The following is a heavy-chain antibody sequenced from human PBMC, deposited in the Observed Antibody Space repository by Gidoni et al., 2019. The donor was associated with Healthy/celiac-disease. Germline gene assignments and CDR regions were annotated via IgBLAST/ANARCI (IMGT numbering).Heavy chain of an antibody. D-gene: IGHD5-18*01. Sequence: EVQLVESGGGLVKPGGSLRLSCAASGFTFSSYSMNWVRQAPGKGLEWVSSISSSSSYIYYADSVKGRFTISRDNAKNSLYLQMNSLRAEDTAVYYCARDLNTAMVKGSGYYYYGMDVWGQGTTVTVSS. CDR1: GFTFSSYS. CDR3: ARDLNTAMVKGSGYYYYGMDV. J-gene: IGHJ6*02. V-gene: IGHV3-21*01. CDR2: ISSSSSYI.